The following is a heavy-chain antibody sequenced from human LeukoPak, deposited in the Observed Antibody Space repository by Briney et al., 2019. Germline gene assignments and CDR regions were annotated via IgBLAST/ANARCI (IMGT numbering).Heavy chain of an antibody. Sequence: GGSLRLSCAASGFTFSDYYMSWIRQAPGKGLEWVSYISSSGSTIYYADSVKGRFTISRDNAKNSLYLQMNSLRAEDTAVYYCARDLIDIVVVPAATAIDYWGQGTLVTVSS. CDR1: GFTFSDYY. CDR2: ISSSGSTI. D-gene: IGHD2-2*01. CDR3: ARDLIDIVVVPAATAIDY. V-gene: IGHV3-11*04. J-gene: IGHJ4*02.